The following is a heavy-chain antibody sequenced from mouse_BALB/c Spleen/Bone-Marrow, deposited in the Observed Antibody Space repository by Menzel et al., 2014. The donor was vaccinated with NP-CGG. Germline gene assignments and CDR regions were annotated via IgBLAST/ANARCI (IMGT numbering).Heavy chain of an antibody. J-gene: IGHJ2*01. CDR3: ARHHRYAYYFDY. D-gene: IGHD2-14*01. CDR1: GYTFSNYW. V-gene: IGHV1-80*01. CDR2: IYPGDGDT. Sequence: VQLQESGAELVRPGSSVKISCKASGYTFSNYWMNWMKQGPGQGLEWIGQIYPGDGDTNYIGKFTGKATLTADKSSSTAYMQLSSLTSEDSAVYYCARHHRYAYYFDYWGQGTTLTVSS.